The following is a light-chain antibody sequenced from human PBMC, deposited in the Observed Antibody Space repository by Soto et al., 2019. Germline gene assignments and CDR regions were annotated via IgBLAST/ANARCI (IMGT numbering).Light chain of an antibody. J-gene: IGKJ1*01. CDR1: QSISSW. Sequence: DIQKPQSPSTLSASVGDRVTITCRASQSISSWLAWYQQKPGKAPKLLIYDASSLESGVPSRFSGSGSGTEFTLTISSLQPDDFATYYCQQYNGFSSFGQGTKVDIK. CDR2: DAS. CDR3: QQYNGFSS. V-gene: IGKV1-5*01.